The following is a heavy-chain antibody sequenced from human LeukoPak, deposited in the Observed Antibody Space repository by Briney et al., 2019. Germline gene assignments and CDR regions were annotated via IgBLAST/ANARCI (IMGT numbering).Heavy chain of an antibody. V-gene: IGHV3-64D*09. CDR1: RFTFSSYA. CDR2: ISGNGGNT. D-gene: IGHD6-6*01. Sequence: GGSLRLSCSASRFTFSSYAMHWVRQAPGKGLEYVSAISGNGGNTYYADSLKGRFTISRDNSKNTLYLQMSSLRVEDTAVYYCVITSATGPLDYWGQGTLVTVSS. J-gene: IGHJ4*02. CDR3: VITSATGPLDY.